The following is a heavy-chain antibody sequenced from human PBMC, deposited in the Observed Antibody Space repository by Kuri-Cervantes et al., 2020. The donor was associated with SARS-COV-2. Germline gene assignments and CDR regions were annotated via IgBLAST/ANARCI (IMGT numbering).Heavy chain of an antibody. CDR2: IYYSGST. Sequence: SETLSLTCTVSGGSISSSSYYWGWIRQPPGKGLEWIGSIYYSGSTNYNPSLKSRVTISVDTSKNQFSLKLSSVTAADTAVYYCARGVVGYCTNGVCYRPYYYGMDVWGQGTTVTVSS. J-gene: IGHJ6*02. CDR1: GGSISSSSYY. V-gene: IGHV4-39*07. CDR3: ARGVVGYCTNGVCYRPYYYGMDV. D-gene: IGHD2-8*01.